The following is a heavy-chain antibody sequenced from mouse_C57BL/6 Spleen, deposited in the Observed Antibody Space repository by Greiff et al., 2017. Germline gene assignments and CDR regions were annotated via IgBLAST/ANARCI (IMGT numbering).Heavy chain of an antibody. Sequence: QVQLQQPGAELVRPGTSVKLSCKASGYTFTSYWMHWVKQRPGQGLEWIGVIDPSDSYTNYNQKFKGKATLPVDTSSSTAYMQLSSLTSEDSAVYYCARGGSRSHFDDWGQGTTLTVSS. CDR1: GYTFTSYW. D-gene: IGHD1-1*01. V-gene: IGHV1-59*01. J-gene: IGHJ2*01. CDR2: IDPSDSYT. CDR3: ARGGSRSHFDD.